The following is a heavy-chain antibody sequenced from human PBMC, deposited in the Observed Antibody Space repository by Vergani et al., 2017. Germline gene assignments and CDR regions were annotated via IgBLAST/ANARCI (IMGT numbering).Heavy chain of an antibody. V-gene: IGHV3-15*07. CDR1: GFVFGNPG. CDR2: IKRTFNRGTT. J-gene: IGHJ6*02. Sequence: EVQLVESGGGIVKPGGSFRLSGGASGFVFGNPGKNWVQRTPGRGLKGVGGIKRTFNRGTTDYAAAVKGRFTISRDDSKNTLFLQMNGLKTEDIGVYYCTTDPRYCGDGSCYWLRDHHYYGMDVWGQGTTVTVSS. D-gene: IGHD2-21*01. CDR3: TTDPRYCGDGSCYWLRDHHYYGMDV.